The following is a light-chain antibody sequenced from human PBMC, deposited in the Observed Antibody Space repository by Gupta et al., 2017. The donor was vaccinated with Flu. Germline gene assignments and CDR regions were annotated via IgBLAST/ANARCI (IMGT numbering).Light chain of an antibody. CDR1: QSRVYSEGNIY. J-gene: IGKJ1*01. V-gene: IGKV2-30*01. CDR3: RQGERWPWA. Sequence: VNLGQPASISCRASQSRVYSEGNIYLNWFQQRPGQSPRRLIYWGSHRDSGVPDRFSGSGSGTDFTLEISRGEAEDVGVYYCRQGERWPWAFGQGSKVEIK. CDR2: WGS.